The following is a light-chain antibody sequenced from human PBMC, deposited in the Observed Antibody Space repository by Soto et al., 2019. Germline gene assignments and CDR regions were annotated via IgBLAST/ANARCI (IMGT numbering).Light chain of an antibody. V-gene: IGKV1-27*01. CDR3: QEYHSAPWT. CDR1: QGITSY. CDR2: AAS. Sequence: DIQMTQSPSSLSASVGDRVTITCRASQGITSYLAWYQHKPGKAPKLLIYAASTLQSGVPSRFSGSGSGTDFTLTISSLQPEDVASYYCQEYHSAPWTFGQGTKVEIK. J-gene: IGKJ1*01.